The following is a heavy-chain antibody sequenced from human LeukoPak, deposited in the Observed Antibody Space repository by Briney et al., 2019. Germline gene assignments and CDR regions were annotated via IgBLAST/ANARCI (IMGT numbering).Heavy chain of an antibody. CDR3: ARYDILTGYWYPGYMDV. Sequence: GSLRLSCAASGFTFSSYAMSWIRQPPGKGLEWIGYIYYSGSTNYNPSLKSRVTISVDMSKNQFSLKLTSVTAADTAVYYCARYDILTGYWYPGYMDVWGKGSTVTISS. V-gene: IGHV4-59*01. J-gene: IGHJ6*03. CDR2: IYYSGST. D-gene: IGHD3-9*01. CDR1: GFTFSSYA.